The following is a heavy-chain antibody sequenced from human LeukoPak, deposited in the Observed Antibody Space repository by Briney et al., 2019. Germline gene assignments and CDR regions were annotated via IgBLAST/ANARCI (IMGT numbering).Heavy chain of an antibody. V-gene: IGHV3-48*03. CDR3: ARDQGIFDY. CDR2: ISKSATST. J-gene: IGHJ4*02. Sequence: GGSLRLSCAASGFTFSSYEMNWVRQAPGKGLEWLAFISKSATSTFHADSVKGRFTISRDDARDSLYLQMNSLRVEDTAVYYCARDQGIFDYWGQGTLVTVSS. CDR1: GFTFSSYE.